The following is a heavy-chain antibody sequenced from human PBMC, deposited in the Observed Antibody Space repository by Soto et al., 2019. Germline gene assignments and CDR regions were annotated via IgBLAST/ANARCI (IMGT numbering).Heavy chain of an antibody. Sequence: PGXSLRLSCAASRFSFNRYSIHWVNQPPGKGLEWVAAISDEGSDANYADSVKGRFTITRDNPENTLYLQMNSLRADDTAVYYCVKNRGAGSLSNWSLASWGRGSLVTVSS. J-gene: IGHJ2*01. CDR2: ISDEGSDA. CDR1: RFSFNRYS. D-gene: IGHD1-26*01. V-gene: IGHV3-30*18. CDR3: VKNRGAGSLSNWSLAS.